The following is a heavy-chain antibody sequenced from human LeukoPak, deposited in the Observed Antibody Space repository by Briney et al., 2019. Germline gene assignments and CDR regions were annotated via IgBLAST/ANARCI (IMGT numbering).Heavy chain of an antibody. V-gene: IGHV3-11*04. Sequence: PGGSLRLSCAASGFTFSDYYINWIRQAPGKGLEWISYMSSSGSTISYADSVTGRFTVSRDNAKNSLYLQMNSLRAEDTAVYYCARSILPAANAIDYWGQGTLLTVSS. J-gene: IGHJ4*02. D-gene: IGHD2-2*01. CDR3: ARSILPAANAIDY. CDR1: GFTFSDYY. CDR2: MSSSGSTI.